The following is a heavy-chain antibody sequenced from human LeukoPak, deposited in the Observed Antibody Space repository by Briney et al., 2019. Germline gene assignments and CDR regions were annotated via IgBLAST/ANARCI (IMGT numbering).Heavy chain of an antibody. J-gene: IGHJ6*03. CDR2: INPNSGGT. Sequence: EASVKVSCKASGYTFTSYAMNWVRQAPRQGLEWMGWINPNSGGTNYAQKFQGRVTMTRDTSISTAYMELSRLRSDDTAVYYCARDVDYPDYYYYYYMDVWGKGTTVTVSS. CDR3: ARDVDYPDYYYYYYMDV. D-gene: IGHD3/OR15-3a*01. CDR1: GYTFTSYA. V-gene: IGHV1-2*02.